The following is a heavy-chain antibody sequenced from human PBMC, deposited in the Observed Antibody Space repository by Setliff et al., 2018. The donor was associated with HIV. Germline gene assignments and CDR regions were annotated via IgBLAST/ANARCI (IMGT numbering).Heavy chain of an antibody. V-gene: IGHV4-4*09. CDR2: IYTSGST. D-gene: IGHD3-22*01. Sequence: SETLSLTCTVSGGSISSYYWSWIRQPPGKGLGWIGYIYTSGSTSYNPSLKSRVTISVDTSKNQFSLKLSSVTAADTAVYYCARGLSFYDPGGFDYWGQGTLVTVSS. CDR3: ARGLSFYDPGGFDY. CDR1: GGSISSYY. J-gene: IGHJ4*02.